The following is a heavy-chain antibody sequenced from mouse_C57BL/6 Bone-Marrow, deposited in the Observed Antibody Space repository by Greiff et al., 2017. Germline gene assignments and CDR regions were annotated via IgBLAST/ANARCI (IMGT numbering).Heavy chain of an antibody. J-gene: IGHJ3*01. CDR3: ARPLYYYGSSYGFAY. Sequence: EVNVVESGGGLVKPGGSLKLSCAASGFTFSDYGMHWVRQAPEKGLEWVAYISSGSSTIYYADTVKGRFTISRDNAKNTLFLQMTSLRSEDTAMYYCARPLYYYGSSYGFAYWGQGTLVTVSA. CDR1: GFTFSDYG. D-gene: IGHD1-1*01. V-gene: IGHV5-17*01. CDR2: ISSGSSTI.